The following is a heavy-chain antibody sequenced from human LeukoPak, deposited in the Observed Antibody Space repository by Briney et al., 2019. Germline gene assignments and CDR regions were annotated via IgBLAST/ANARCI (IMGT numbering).Heavy chain of an antibody. J-gene: IGHJ4*02. Sequence: GGSLRLSCAASGFTFSSYAMHWVRQAPGKGLEWVAFIRYDGSNKYYADSVKGRFTISRDSSKNTVYLQMNSLRTDDTAVYYCARPWSIVAAGELDYWGQGTLVTVSS. V-gene: IGHV3-30*02. D-gene: IGHD6-13*01. CDR3: ARPWSIVAAGELDY. CDR1: GFTFSSYA. CDR2: IRYDGSNK.